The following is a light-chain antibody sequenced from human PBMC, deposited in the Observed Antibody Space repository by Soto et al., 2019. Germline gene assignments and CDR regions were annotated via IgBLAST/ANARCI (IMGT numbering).Light chain of an antibody. Sequence: QSVLAQPASVSGSPGQSITISCTGTSSDVGGYNYVSWYQQYPGTAPKLMIYEVSNRPSGVSNRFSGSKSGNTASLTISGLQAEDEADYYCSSRTSDSLSAFGTGTKVHRP. J-gene: IGLJ1*01. CDR2: EVS. CDR1: SSDVGGYNY. CDR3: SSRTSDSLSA. V-gene: IGLV2-14*01.